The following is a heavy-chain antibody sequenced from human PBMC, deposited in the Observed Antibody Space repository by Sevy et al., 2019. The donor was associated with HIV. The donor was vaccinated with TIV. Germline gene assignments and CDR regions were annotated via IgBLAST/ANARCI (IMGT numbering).Heavy chain of an antibody. CDR3: ARWNYYDSSGPSFDY. CDR2: IYPGDSNT. Sequence: GESLKISCKGSGYSFTNYWIGWVRQMPGKGLEWMGIIYPGDSNTRYSPSFQGQVTISADKSISTAYLQWRRLKASDTAKYYGARWNYYDSSGPSFDYWGRGTLVTVSS. J-gene: IGHJ4*02. V-gene: IGHV5-51*01. D-gene: IGHD3-22*01. CDR1: GYSFTNYW.